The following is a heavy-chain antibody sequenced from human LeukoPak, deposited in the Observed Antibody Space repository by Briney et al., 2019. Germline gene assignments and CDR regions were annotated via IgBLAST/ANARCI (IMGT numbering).Heavy chain of an antibody. CDR3: ARDPFNTAMVTYYYMDV. CDR1: GFTFSSYS. D-gene: IGHD5-18*01. V-gene: IGHV3-21*01. Sequence: GGSLRLSCAASGFTFSSYSINWVRQAPGKGLEWVSSISSSSTYKYYADSVKGRFTVPRDNAKNSLYLQMNSLRAEDTAVYYCARDPFNTAMVTYYYMDVWGKGTTVTVSS. CDR2: ISSSSTYK. J-gene: IGHJ6*03.